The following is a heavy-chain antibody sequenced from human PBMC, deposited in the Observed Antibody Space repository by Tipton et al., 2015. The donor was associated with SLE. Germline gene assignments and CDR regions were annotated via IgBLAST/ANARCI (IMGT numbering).Heavy chain of an antibody. CDR1: GGSFSGYY. D-gene: IGHD2-2*01. V-gene: IGHV4-34*01. J-gene: IGHJ2*01. CDR3: ARQGDIVLVPAGRTYWYFDL. Sequence: TLSLTCAVYGGSFSGYYWSWIRQPPGKGLEWIGEINHSGSTNYNPSLKSRVTISVDTSKNQFSLNLSSVTAADTAVYYCARQGDIVLVPAGRTYWYFDLWGRGTLVTVSS. CDR2: INHSGST.